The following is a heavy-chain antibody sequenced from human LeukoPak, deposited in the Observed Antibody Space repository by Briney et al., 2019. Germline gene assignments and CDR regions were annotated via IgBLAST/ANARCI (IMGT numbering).Heavy chain of an antibody. D-gene: IGHD5-18*01. CDR2: ISYDGSNK. Sequence: GRSLRLSCAASGFTFSSYGMHWVRQAPGKGLEWVAVISYDGSNKYYADSVKGRFTISRDNSKNTLYLQMNSLRAEDTAVYYCAKDTAMADLYYYYGMDVWGQGTTVTVSS. CDR3: AKDTAMADLYYYYGMDV. CDR1: GFTFSSYG. V-gene: IGHV3-30*18. J-gene: IGHJ6*02.